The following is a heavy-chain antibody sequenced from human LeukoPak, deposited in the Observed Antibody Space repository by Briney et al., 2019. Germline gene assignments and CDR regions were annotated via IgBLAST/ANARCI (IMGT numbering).Heavy chain of an antibody. CDR1: GGSISSSSYY. V-gene: IGHV4-39*07. D-gene: IGHD6-19*01. Sequence: SEALSLTCTVPGGSISSSSYYWGWIRQPPGKGLEWIGSIYYSGSTYYKSSLKSRVTISVDTSKNQFSLKLSSVTAADTAVYYCARDSPYSSGWFNKQFDYWGQGTLVTVSS. J-gene: IGHJ4*02. CDR2: IYYSGST. CDR3: ARDSPYSSGWFNKQFDY.